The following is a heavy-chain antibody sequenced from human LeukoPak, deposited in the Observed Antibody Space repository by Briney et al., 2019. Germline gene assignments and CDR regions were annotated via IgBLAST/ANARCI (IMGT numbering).Heavy chain of an antibody. CDR3: ARRSGIAVAGAFDY. J-gene: IGHJ4*02. Sequence: GGSLRLSCAASGFTFSSYEMNWVRQAPGKGLGWVSYISSSGSTIYYADSVKGRFTISRDNAKNSLYLQMNSLRAEDTAVYYCARRSGIAVAGAFDYWGQGTLVTVSS. V-gene: IGHV3-48*03. CDR1: GFTFSSYE. D-gene: IGHD6-19*01. CDR2: ISSSGSTI.